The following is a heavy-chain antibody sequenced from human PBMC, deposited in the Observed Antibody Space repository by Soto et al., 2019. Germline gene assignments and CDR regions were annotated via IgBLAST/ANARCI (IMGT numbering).Heavy chain of an antibody. D-gene: IGHD2-2*03. J-gene: IGHJ3*02. V-gene: IGHV3-21*01. CDR3: ARDRGDGYAFDI. CDR2: ISSSSSYI. CDR1: GFTFSSYS. Sequence: GGSLRLSCAASGFTFSSYSMNWVRQAPGKGVEWVSSISSSSSYIYYADSVKGRFTISRDNAKNSLYLQMNSLRAEDTAVYYCARDRGDGYAFDIWGQGTMVTVSS.